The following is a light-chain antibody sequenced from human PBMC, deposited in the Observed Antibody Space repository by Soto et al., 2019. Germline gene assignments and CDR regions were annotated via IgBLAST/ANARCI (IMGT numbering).Light chain of an antibody. J-gene: IGKJ1*01. CDR2: KAS. CDR1: QTISSW. Sequence: IHMTPSPSTLSGSVGHRATITCRASQTISSWLAWYQQKPGKAPKLLIYKASTLKSGVPSRLSGSGSGTEFTLTISSLQPDDFATYYCQHYNSYSEAFGQGTKV. CDR3: QHYNSYSEA. V-gene: IGKV1-5*03.